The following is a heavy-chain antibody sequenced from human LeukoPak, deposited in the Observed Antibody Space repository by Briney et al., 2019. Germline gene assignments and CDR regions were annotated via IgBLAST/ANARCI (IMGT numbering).Heavy chain of an antibody. J-gene: IGHJ4*02. CDR3: ARESGTHTYYFDY. D-gene: IGHD1-7*01. V-gene: IGHV1-2*02. CDR2: INPNSGGT. CDR1: GYTFTSYG. Sequence: ASVKVSCKASGYTFTSYGISWVRQAPGQGLEWMGWINPNSGGTNYAQKFQGRVTMTRDTSISTAYMELSRLRSDDTAVYYCARESGTHTYYFDYWGQGTLVTVSS.